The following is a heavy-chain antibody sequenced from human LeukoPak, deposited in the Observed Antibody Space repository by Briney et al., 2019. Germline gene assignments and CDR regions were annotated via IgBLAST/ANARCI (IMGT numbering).Heavy chain of an antibody. D-gene: IGHD1-26*01. CDR1: GFTFSSYA. J-gene: IGHJ6*03. CDR3: ARDPVGSGSYYMDV. V-gene: IGHV3-30*16. Sequence: PGRSLRLSCAASGFTFSSYAMRWVRQAPGKGLEWVAVKSNDGGNENYADSVKGRFTISRDNSKNTLYLQMNSLRAEDTAVYYCARDPVGSGSYYMDVWGKGTTVTISS. CDR2: KSNDGGNE.